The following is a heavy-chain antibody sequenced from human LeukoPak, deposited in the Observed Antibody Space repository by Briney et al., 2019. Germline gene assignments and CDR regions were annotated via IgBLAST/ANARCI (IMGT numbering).Heavy chain of an antibody. D-gene: IGHD2-8*01. CDR2: TRNKANSYTT. J-gene: IGHJ4*02. CDR1: GFTFSDHY. V-gene: IGHV3-72*01. Sequence: PGGSLRLSCAASGFTFSDHYMDWVRQAPGKGLEWVGRTRNKANSYTTEYAASVKGRFTISRDDSKNSLYLQMNSLKTEDTAVYYCARDMLGSSADYWGQGTLVTVSS. CDR3: ARDMLGSSADY.